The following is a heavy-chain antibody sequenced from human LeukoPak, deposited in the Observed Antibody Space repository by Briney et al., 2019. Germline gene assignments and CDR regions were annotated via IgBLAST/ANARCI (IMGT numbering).Heavy chain of an antibody. J-gene: IGHJ3*02. D-gene: IGHD1-26*01. CDR1: GYSFTSYW. Sequence: GESLKISCKGSGYSFTSYWIGWVRQMPGKGLEWMGIIYPGDSDTRYSPSFQGQVTISADKSISTASLQWSSLKASDTAMYYCARQVQVGASNDAFDIWGQGTMVTVSS. CDR3: ARQVQVGASNDAFDI. V-gene: IGHV5-51*01. CDR2: IYPGDSDT.